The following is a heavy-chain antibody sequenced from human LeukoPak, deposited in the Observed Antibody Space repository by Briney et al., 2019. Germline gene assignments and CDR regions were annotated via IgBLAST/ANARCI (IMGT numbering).Heavy chain of an antibody. CDR3: ARVAVSRKMIHFDY. J-gene: IGHJ4*02. Sequence: GASVKVSCKASGYTFTGYYMHWVRQAPGQGLEWMGWINPNSGGTNYAQKFQGRVTMTRDTSISTAYMELNRLRSDDTVEYYCARVAVSRKMIHFDYWGQGTLVTVSS. V-gene: IGHV1-2*02. CDR1: GYTFTGYY. D-gene: IGHD2-8*01. CDR2: INPNSGGT.